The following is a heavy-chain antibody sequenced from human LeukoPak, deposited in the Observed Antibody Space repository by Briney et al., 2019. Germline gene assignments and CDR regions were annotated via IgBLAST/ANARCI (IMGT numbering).Heavy chain of an antibody. D-gene: IGHD3-16*02. J-gene: IGHJ4*02. Sequence: GGSLRLSCAASGFTFSNAWMSWVRQAPGKGLEWVGRIKSKTDGGTTDYAAPVKGRFTISRDDSKNTLYLQMNSLKTEDTAVYYCLTRSPIMITFGGVIVKYFDYWGQGTLVTVSS. V-gene: IGHV3-15*01. CDR1: GFTFSNAW. CDR3: LTRSPIMITFGGVIVKYFDY. CDR2: IKSKTDGGTT.